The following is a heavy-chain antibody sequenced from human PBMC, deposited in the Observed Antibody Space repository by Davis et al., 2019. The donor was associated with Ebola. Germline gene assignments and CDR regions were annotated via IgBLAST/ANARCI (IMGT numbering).Heavy chain of an antibody. D-gene: IGHD4-11*01. J-gene: IGHJ5*02. CDR2: INHSGST. CDR3: ARADSTVTTSWFDP. CDR1: GGSFSGYY. V-gene: IGHV4-34*09. Sequence: LRLSCAVYGGSFSGYYWSWIRQPPGKGLEWIGEINHSGSTNYNPSLKSRVTISVDTSKNQFSLKLSSVTAADTAVYYCARADSTVTTSWFDPWGQGTLVTVSS.